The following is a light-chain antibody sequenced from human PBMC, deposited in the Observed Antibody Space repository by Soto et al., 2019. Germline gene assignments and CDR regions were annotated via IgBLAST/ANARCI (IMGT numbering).Light chain of an antibody. J-gene: IGLJ1*01. CDR3: SSYTSTGTPYV. Sequence: QSVLTQPASVSGSPGQSITISCTGTSSDVGYYNYVSWYQQHPGKAPKVMIYEVSNRPSGVSDRFSGSKSSSTASLTISGLQAEDEADYYCSSYTSTGTPYVFGTGTKLTVL. V-gene: IGLV2-14*01. CDR2: EVS. CDR1: SSDVGYYNY.